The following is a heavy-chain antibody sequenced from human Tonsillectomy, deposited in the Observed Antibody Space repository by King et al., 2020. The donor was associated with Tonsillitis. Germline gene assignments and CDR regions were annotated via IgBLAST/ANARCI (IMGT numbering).Heavy chain of an antibody. D-gene: IGHD2-21*02. CDR2: IYYSGST. V-gene: IGHV4-31*03. CDR1: GGSISSGTYF. Sequence: QLQESGPGLVKPSQTLSLTCTVSGGSISSGTYFWSWIRQHPGRGLEWIGYIYYSGSTYYNPSLKSRVTMSVDTSKNQFSLKLSSVTAADTAGYYCARGFCGGDCYSTDSFDYWGRGTLVTVSS. CDR3: ARGFCGGDCYSTDSFDY. J-gene: IGHJ4*02.